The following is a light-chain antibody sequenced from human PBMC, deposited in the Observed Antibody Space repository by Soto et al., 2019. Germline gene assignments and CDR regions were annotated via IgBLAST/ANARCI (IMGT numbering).Light chain of an antibody. CDR2: ASS. CDR3: QQSYSTPPDT. CDR1: QSISTY. J-gene: IGKJ2*01. V-gene: IGKV1-39*01. Sequence: DIQMTQSPSSLSASVGDRVTLTCRASQSISTYLNWYQKKPGKAPKLLIHASSRLQSGVPSRFSGSGSGTDFTLTISSLQPEDFATYYCQQSYSTPPDTFGQGTMVEIK.